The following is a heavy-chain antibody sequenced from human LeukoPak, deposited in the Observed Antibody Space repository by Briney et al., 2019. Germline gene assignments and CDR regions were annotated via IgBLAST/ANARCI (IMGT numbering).Heavy chain of an antibody. J-gene: IGHJ4*02. CDR3: ARDSGESPYCGGGCYPY. V-gene: IGHV4-31*03. Sequence: SETLSLTCTVSGDSISSSSYYWGWIRQHPGKGLEWIGSIYYSGSTYYNPSLKSRVTISVDTSKNQFSLKLSSVTAADTAVYYCARDSGESPYCGGGCYPYWGQGTLVTVSS. CDR1: GDSISSSSYY. D-gene: IGHD2-21*02. CDR2: IYYSGST.